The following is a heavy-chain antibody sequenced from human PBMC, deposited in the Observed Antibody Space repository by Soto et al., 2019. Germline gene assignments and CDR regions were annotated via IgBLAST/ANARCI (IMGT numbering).Heavy chain of an antibody. CDR2: INHSGST. V-gene: IGHV4-34*01. D-gene: IGHD5-18*01. CDR1: GGSFSGYY. J-gene: IGHJ4*02. CDR3: ARGGIQLWAL. Sequence: SETLSLTCAVYGGSFSGYYWSWIRQPPGKGLEWIGEINHSGSTNYNPSLKSRVTISVDTSKNQFSLKLSSVTAADTAVYYCARGGIQLWALWGQGTLVTVS.